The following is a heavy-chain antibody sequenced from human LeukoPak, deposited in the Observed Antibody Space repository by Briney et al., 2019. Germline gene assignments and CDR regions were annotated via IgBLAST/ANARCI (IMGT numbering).Heavy chain of an antibody. CDR1: GFTVSSNY. CDR3: AREQSLRYFDWLPSTYYYYYYMDV. CDR2: IYSGGST. J-gene: IGHJ6*03. Sequence: GGSLRLSCAASGFTVSSNYMSWVRQAPGKGLEWVSVIYSGGSTYYADSVKGRFTISRDNSKNTLYLQMNSLRAEDTAVYYCAREQSLRYFDWLPSTYYYYYYMDVWGKGTTVTISS. D-gene: IGHD3-9*01. V-gene: IGHV3-53*01.